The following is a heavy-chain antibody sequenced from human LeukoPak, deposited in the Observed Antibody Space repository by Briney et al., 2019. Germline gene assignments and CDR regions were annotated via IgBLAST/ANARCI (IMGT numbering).Heavy chain of an antibody. D-gene: IGHD3-22*01. CDR2: IYYSGST. J-gene: IGHJ4*02. Sequence: PSETLSLTCTVSGGSISSGGYYWSGLRQHPGKGLERIGYIYYSGSTYYNPSLKSRVTISVDTSKNQFSLKLSSVTAADTAVYYCARGPALNDYYDSSAGGSFDYWGQGTLVTVSS. CDR3: ARGPALNDYYDSSAGGSFDY. CDR1: GGSISSGGYY. V-gene: IGHV4-31*03.